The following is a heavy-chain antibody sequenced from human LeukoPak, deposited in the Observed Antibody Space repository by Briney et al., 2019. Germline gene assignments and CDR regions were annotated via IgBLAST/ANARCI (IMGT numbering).Heavy chain of an antibody. Sequence: GGFLRLSCAASGFTFSSYWMHWVRQAPGKGLVWVSRINSDGSSTSYADSVKGRFTISRDNAKNTLYLQMNSLRAEDTAVYYCASQEWELHRSFDYWGQGTLVTVSS. CDR3: ASQEWELHRSFDY. CDR1: GFTFSSYW. D-gene: IGHD1-26*01. V-gene: IGHV3-74*01. J-gene: IGHJ4*02. CDR2: INSDGSST.